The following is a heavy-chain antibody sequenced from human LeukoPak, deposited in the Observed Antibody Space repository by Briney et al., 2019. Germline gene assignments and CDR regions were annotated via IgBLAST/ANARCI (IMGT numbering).Heavy chain of an antibody. D-gene: IGHD3-22*01. J-gene: IGHJ4*02. CDR3: ARDSRRDSSGYSIDY. V-gene: IGHV4-59*01. CDR1: GGSISSYC. Sequence: PSETLSLTCTVSGGSISSYCWSWVRQPPGKGLEWVGYIYYSGSTNYNPSLKSRVTISVDTSKNQFSLKLSSVTAADTAVYYCARDSRRDSSGYSIDYWGQGTLVTVSS. CDR2: IYYSGST.